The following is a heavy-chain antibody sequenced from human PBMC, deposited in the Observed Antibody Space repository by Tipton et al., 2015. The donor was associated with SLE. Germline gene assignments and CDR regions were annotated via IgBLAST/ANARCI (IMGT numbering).Heavy chain of an antibody. CDR3: AKSLWEHFRGSYFPDI. Sequence: RSLRLSCAASGFNFKNYAMHWVRQAPGKGLEWVAIVWYDGTNEYYSASVKGRFIISRDNSKDTLYLQMNSLRPEDTAIYYCAKSLWEHFRGSYFPDIWGQGTQVTVSS. D-gene: IGHD3-10*01. J-gene: IGHJ4*02. V-gene: IGHV3-33*06. CDR2: VWYDGTNE. CDR1: GFNFKNYA.